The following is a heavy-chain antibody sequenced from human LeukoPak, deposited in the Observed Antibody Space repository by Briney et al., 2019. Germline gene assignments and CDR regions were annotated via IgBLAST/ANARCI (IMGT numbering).Heavy chain of an antibody. Sequence: SQTLSLTCTVSGGSISSGSYYWSWIRQPAGKGLEWIGRIYTSGSTNYNPSLKSRVTISVDTSKNQFSLKLSSVTAADTAVYYCARESGDTAMVTHDYWGQGTLVTVSS. J-gene: IGHJ4*02. CDR2: IYTSGST. V-gene: IGHV4-61*02. CDR1: GGSISSGSYY. CDR3: ARESGDTAMVTHDY. D-gene: IGHD5-18*01.